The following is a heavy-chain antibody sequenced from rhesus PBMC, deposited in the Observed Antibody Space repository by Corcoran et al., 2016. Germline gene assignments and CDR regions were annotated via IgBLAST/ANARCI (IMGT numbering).Heavy chain of an antibody. CDR3: ARVEYCTGSGCYGAFDF. Sequence: VQLVESGGGLVQPGGSLRLSCAASGFTFSYYWLSWVRQAPGKGREWVGPIFGSGGSTDSTPTLKSRCTISTDTSKNQFSLKLSSVTAADTAVYYCARVEYCTGSGCYGAFDFWGQGLRVTVSS. CDR2: IFGSGGST. D-gene: IGHD2-21*01. J-gene: IGHJ3*01. V-gene: IGHV4-160*01. CDR1: GFTFSYYW.